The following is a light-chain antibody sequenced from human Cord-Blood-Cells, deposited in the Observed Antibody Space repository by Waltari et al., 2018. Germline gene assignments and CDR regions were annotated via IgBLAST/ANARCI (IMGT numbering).Light chain of an antibody. CDR2: GAS. CDR3: QQYNNWPPST. Sequence: EIVMPQSPATLSVSPGERATLPCRASQSVSSNLAWYQQKPGQAPRLLIYGASTRATGIPARFSGSGSGTEFTLTISSLQSEDFAVYYCQQYNNWPPSTFGQGTKLEIK. CDR1: QSVSSN. V-gene: IGKV3-15*01. J-gene: IGKJ2*01.